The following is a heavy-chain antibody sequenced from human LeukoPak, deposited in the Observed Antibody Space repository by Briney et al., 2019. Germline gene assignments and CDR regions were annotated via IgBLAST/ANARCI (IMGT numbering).Heavy chain of an antibody. CDR2: IYGGGST. J-gene: IGHJ3*02. CDR3: ARGGSGDIFDI. CDR1: GFTVSSNY. D-gene: IGHD2-21*01. Sequence: GGTLRLSCAASGFTVSSNYMSWVRQAPEKGLEWVSVIYGGGSTDYADSVKGRFTISRDNLKNTLYLQMNSLRAEDTAVYYCARGGSGDIFDIWGQGTMVTVSS. V-gene: IGHV3-53*01.